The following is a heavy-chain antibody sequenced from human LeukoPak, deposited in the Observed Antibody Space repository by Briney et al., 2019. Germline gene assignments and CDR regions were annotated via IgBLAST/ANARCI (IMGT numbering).Heavy chain of an antibody. CDR1: GFTFSSYA. D-gene: IGHD2-2*01. CDR2: ISGSGGST. J-gene: IGHJ4*02. CDR3: AKGTQNIVVVPAAAVGY. V-gene: IGHV3-23*01. Sequence: PGGSLRLSCAASGFTFSSYAMSWVRQAPGKGLEWVSVISGSGGSTYYADSVKGRFPISRDNSTNTLYLQMNSLRAEDTAVYYCAKGTQNIVVVPAAAVGYRGQGTLVTVSS.